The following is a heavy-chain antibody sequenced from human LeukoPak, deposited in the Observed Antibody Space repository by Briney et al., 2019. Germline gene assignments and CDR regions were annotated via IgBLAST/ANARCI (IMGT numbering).Heavy chain of an antibody. CDR3: ATDRFRDSSGYLPDY. CDR2: ISYDGSIK. Sequence: AGRSLRLSCAVSGFTFSRYGMHWVRQAPGKGLEWVTVISYDGSIKYYADSVKGRFTISRDNSKNTLYLQVNSLRAEDTAVYYCATDRFRDSSGYLPDYWGQGTLVTVSS. V-gene: IGHV3-30*03. D-gene: IGHD3-22*01. CDR1: GFTFSRYG. J-gene: IGHJ4*02.